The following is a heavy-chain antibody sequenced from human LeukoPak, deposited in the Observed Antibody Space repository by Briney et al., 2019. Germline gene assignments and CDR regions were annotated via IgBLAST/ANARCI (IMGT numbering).Heavy chain of an antibody. CDR2: IYYSGST. Sequence: SETLSLTCTVSGGSISSYYWSWIRQPPGKGLEWIGYIYYSGSTNYNPSLKSRVTISVDTSKNQFSLKLSSVTAADTAVYYRASSDPSYCSGGSCYSEYYYYYYMDVWGKGTTVTVSS. CDR1: GGSISSYY. V-gene: IGHV4-59*01. J-gene: IGHJ6*03. CDR3: ASSDPSYCSGGSCYSEYYYYYYMDV. D-gene: IGHD2-15*01.